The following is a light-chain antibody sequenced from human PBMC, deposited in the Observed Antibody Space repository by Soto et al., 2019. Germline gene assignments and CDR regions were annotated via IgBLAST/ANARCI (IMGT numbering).Light chain of an antibody. Sequence: QPALAQPASVSGSPGQSITISCTGTSSDVGAYNYVSWYQQHPGKAPKLIIYEVENRPSGVSNRFSASKSAFTASLTISGLQAEGEADYYCSSYTTSYFYVFGPGTKVTVL. V-gene: IGLV2-14*01. CDR3: SSYTTSYFYV. CDR2: EVE. CDR1: SSDVGAYNY. J-gene: IGLJ1*01.